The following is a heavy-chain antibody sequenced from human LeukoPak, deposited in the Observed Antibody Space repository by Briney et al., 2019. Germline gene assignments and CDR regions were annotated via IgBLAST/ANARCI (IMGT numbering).Heavy chain of an antibody. V-gene: IGHV4-30-2*01. D-gene: IGHD2/OR15-2a*01. CDR2: IYQSGST. CDR3: ARFYGPGGFYFDY. CDR1: GGSISSGGYS. J-gene: IGHJ4*02. Sequence: SETLSLTCAVSGGSISSGGYSWSWIRQPPGKGLEWIGYIYQSGSTYYNPSLKSRVTISVDRSKNQFSLKLSSVTAADTAVYYCARFYGPGGFYFDYWGQGTLVTVSS.